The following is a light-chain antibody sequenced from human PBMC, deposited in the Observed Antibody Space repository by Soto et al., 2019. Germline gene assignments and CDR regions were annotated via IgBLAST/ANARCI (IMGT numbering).Light chain of an antibody. CDR1: QSISQY. Sequence: DIQMTQSPSSLSASVGDRVTITCRASQSISQYFAWYQQKPGKAPNLLIYDASTLQGGIPSRFSGSGSGTKFTLTISSLQPDDFATYYCQQYNSDSTFGQGTKLVIK. V-gene: IGKV1-5*01. CDR2: DAS. J-gene: IGKJ2*01. CDR3: QQYNSDST.